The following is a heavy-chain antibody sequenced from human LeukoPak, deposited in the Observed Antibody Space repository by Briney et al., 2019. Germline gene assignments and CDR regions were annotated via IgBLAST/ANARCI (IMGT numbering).Heavy chain of an antibody. V-gene: IGHV3-48*01. CDR1: GFAFSSYS. Sequence: GGSLRLSCAASGFAFSSYSFNWVRQTPGKGLEWVSYIGSSSSSIYYADSVKGRFTISRDNSRNTLYLQMNSLRAEDTAVYYCARDLTVGGESTGYSDYWGQGTLVTVSS. CDR2: IGSSSSSI. D-gene: IGHD3-22*01. J-gene: IGHJ4*02. CDR3: ARDLTVGGESTGYSDY.